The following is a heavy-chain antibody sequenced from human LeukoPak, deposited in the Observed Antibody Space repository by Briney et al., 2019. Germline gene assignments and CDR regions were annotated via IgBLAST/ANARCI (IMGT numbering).Heavy chain of an antibody. D-gene: IGHD1-1*01. CDR1: GHTLIALS. CDR3: AASSPQNWKTHEY. J-gene: IGHJ4*02. Sequence: ASVKVSCKVSGHTLIALSMHWVRQAPGKGGEWLGGFEPEDGETIYAQQFQGRVTMTEDTSTDTAYMELSRLRSEDTAVYYCAASSPQNWKTHEYWGQGTLVTVSS. CDR2: FEPEDGET. V-gene: IGHV1-24*01.